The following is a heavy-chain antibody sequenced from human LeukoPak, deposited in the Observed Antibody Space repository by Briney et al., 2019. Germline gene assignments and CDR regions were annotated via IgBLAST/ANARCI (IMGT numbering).Heavy chain of an antibody. D-gene: IGHD1-1*01. J-gene: IGHJ5*02. Sequence: AASVKVSCKASGYTFTSYGISWVRQAPGQGLEWMGWISAYNGNASFAQRLQGRLTMTTDSSTSTAYMELRSLRSDDTAVYYCARDYGKTWNDDNWFDPWGQGTLVTVSS. CDR2: ISAYNGNA. CDR1: GYTFTSYG. CDR3: ARDYGKTWNDDNWFDP. V-gene: IGHV1-18*01.